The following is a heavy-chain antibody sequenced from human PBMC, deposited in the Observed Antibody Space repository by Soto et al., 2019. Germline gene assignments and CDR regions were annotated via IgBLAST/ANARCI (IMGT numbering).Heavy chain of an antibody. V-gene: IGHV3-30*18. CDR1: GFTFSSYG. J-gene: IGHJ5*02. D-gene: IGHD6-6*01. CDR3: AKGYSSSGNWFDP. Sequence: PGGSLRFSCAASGFTFSSYGMHRVRQAPGKGLEWVAVISYDGSNKYYADSVKGRFTISRVNSKNTLYLQMNSLRAEDTAVYYCAKGYSSSGNWFDPWGQGTLVTVSS. CDR2: ISYDGSNK.